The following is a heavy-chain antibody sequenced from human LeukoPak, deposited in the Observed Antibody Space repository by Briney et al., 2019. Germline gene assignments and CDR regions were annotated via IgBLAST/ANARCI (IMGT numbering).Heavy chain of an antibody. CDR1: GFTFSSYA. CDR3: ARRGDYFDC. J-gene: IGHJ4*02. Sequence: GGSLRLSCAASGFTFSSYAMSWVRQAPGKGLEWVSGISGGGGGTYSADSVKGRFTISRDNSKNTLYLQMNSLRAEDTAVYYCARRGDYFDCWGQGTLVTVSS. D-gene: IGHD3-10*01. V-gene: IGHV3-23*01. CDR2: ISGGGGGT.